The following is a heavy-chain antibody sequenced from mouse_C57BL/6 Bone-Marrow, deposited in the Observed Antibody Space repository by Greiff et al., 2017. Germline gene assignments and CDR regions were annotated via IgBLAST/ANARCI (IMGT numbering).Heavy chain of an antibody. CDR2: IDPSDSYT. CDR3: ARFHYKYYGYYAMDY. J-gene: IGHJ4*01. V-gene: IGHV1-69*01. Sequence: VQLQQPGAELVMPGASVKLSCKASGYTFTSYWLHWVKQRPGQGLEWIGEIDPSDSYTNYNQKFKGKSTLTVDKSSSTAYMQLSRLTSEDSAVYYSARFHYKYYGYYAMDYWGQGTSVTVSS. CDR1: GYTFTSYW. D-gene: IGHD2-14*01.